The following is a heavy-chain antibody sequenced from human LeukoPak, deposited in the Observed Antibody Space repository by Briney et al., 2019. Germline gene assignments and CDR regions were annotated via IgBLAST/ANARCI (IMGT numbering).Heavy chain of an antibody. CDR2: ISGSSNYI. CDR1: GFTFSDYS. J-gene: IGHJ4*02. CDR3: VREPSGWYVDY. Sequence: GGSLRLSCAASGFTFSDYSMTWVRHAPGKGLEWVSYISGSSNYINYADSVKGRFTISRDNARTSVYLQMNGLRAEDTAVYYCVREPSGWYVDYWGQGTLVTVSS. D-gene: IGHD6-19*01. V-gene: IGHV3-21*01.